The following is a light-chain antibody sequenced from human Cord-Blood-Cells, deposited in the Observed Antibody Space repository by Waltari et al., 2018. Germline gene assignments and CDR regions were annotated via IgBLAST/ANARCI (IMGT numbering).Light chain of an antibody. CDR2: SNN. CDR1: SSNIGSHT. J-gene: IGLJ3*02. CDR3: AAWDDSLWV. V-gene: IGLV1-44*01. Sequence: QSVLTQPPSASGTPGQRVTISCSGSSSNIGSHTVNWYQQLPGTAPKLLIYSNNQRPSGVPDRFSGSKSGTSASLAISGLQSEDEADYYCAAWDDSLWVFGGGTKLTVL.